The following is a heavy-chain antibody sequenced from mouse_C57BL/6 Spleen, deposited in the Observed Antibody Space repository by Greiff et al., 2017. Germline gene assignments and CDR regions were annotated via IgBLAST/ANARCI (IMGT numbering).Heavy chain of an antibody. V-gene: IGHV1-82*01. CDR3: AIADYNAMDY. Sequence: VHLVESGPELVQPGDSVTISCKASGYALSSSWMNWVKQRPGKGLEWIGRIYPGDGDTYYNGKFKGKATLTADKSSSTAYMHLSSLTSEESAVYFCAIADYNAMDYWGQGTTVTVSS. J-gene: IGHJ4*01. CDR1: GYALSSSW. D-gene: IGHD1-1*01. CDR2: IYPGDGDT.